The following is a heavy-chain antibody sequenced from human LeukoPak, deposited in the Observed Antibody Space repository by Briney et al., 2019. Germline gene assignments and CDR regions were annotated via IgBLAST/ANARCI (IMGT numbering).Heavy chain of an antibody. D-gene: IGHD4-23*01. J-gene: IGHJ4*02. CDR2: IWYDGNNK. V-gene: IGHV3-33*01. CDR3: ARYNGGNFFDY. CDR1: GFSFSTYG. Sequence: GKSLRLSCAASGFSFSTYGMHWVRQAPGKGLEWVAVIWYDGNNKYYADSVKGRFTISRDNFKNTVYLQMNGLRVEDTAIYDCARYNGGNFFDYWGQGTLVTVSS.